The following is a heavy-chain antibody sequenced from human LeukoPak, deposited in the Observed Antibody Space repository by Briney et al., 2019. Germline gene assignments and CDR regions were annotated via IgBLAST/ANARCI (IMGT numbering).Heavy chain of an antibody. J-gene: IGHJ4*02. D-gene: IGHD3-22*01. CDR3: ARVDYDSSGYFDY. V-gene: IGHV4-59*01. Sequence: SETLSLTCTVSGGSFSSYYWSWIRQPPGKGLVWIGYIYYSGSTNYNPSLKSRVTMSIDTSKNQFSLKVSSVPTADTAVYYCARVDYDSSGYFDYWGQGTPVTVSS. CDR2: IYYSGST. CDR1: GGSFSSYY.